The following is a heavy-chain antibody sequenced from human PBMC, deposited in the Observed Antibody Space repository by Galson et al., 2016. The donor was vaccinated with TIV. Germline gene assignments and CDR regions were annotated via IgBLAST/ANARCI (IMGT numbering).Heavy chain of an antibody. CDR3: ARERLGSGYHITSDAFDI. V-gene: IGHV4-61*02. J-gene: IGHJ3*02. Sequence: LSLTCTVSGDSISRGALYWSWLRQPAGKGLEWIGFIYTSGSTDYNPSLKSRVTISVDKSRNQFSLKLSSVTAADTAVYYCARERLGSGYHITSDAFDIWGQGTLVTVSS. D-gene: IGHD3-3*01. CDR1: GDSISRGALY. CDR2: IYTSGST.